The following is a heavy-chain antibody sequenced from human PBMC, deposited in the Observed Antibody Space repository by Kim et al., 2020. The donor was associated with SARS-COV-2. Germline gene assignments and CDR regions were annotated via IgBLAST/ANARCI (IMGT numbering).Heavy chain of an antibody. D-gene: IGHD6-13*01. Sequence: DSVKGRFTISRDNAKNSLYLQMNSLRAEDTALYYCAKVEAAGTVYYGMDVWGQGTTVTVSS. CDR3: AKVEAAGTVYYGMDV. J-gene: IGHJ6*02. V-gene: IGHV3-9*01.